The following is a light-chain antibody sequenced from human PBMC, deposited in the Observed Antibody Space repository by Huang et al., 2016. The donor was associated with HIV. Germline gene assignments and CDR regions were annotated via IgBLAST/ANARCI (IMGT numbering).Light chain of an antibody. CDR3: MQGSHWPPT. CDR1: ERLVYSDGNTD. J-gene: IGKJ3*01. CDR2: KSS. V-gene: IGKV2-30*01. Sequence: DVVMTQSPLSLPVTLGQPASISCRSSERLVYSDGNTDLNWFQQRPSQSPRRLIYKSSSRDSEDPDGCSGSGAGTKFTLKISRVEAEDVGIYYCMQGSHWPPTFGHGTKVDFK.